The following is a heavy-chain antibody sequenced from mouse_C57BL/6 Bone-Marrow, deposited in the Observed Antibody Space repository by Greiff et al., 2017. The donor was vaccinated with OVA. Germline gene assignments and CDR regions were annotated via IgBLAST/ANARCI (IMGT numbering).Heavy chain of an antibody. J-gene: IGHJ4*01. CDR3: AREVPLGQGAMDY. D-gene: IGHD3-3*01. CDR2: ISSGGSYT. V-gene: IGHV5-6*01. Sequence: EVQLVESGGDLVKPGGSLKLSCAASGFTFSSYGMSWVRQTPDKRLEWVATISSGGSYTYYPDSVKGRFTISRDNAKNTLYLQMSSLKSEDTAMYYYAREVPLGQGAMDYWVQGTSVTVSS. CDR1: GFTFSSYG.